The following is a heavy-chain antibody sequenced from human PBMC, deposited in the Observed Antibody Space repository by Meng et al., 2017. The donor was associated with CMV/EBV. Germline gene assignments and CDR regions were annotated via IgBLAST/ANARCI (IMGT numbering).Heavy chain of an antibody. CDR1: GFTFSSYS. J-gene: IGHJ6*02. V-gene: IGHV3-21*01. Sequence: GESLKISCAASGFTFSSYSMNWVRQAPGKGLEWVSSISSSSSYIYYADSVKGRFTISRDNAKNSLYLQMNSLRAEDTAVYYCARDGLECSSTGCDYYYYYGMDVWGQGTTVTVSS. D-gene: IGHD2-2*01. CDR2: ISSSSSYI. CDR3: ARDGLECSSTGCDYYYYYGMDV.